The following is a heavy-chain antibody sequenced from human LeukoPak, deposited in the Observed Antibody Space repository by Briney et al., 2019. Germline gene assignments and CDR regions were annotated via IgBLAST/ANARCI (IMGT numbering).Heavy chain of an antibody. CDR2: IYYSGST. Sequence: SETLSLTCTVSGGSISSYYWSWIRQPPGKGLEWIGYIYYSGSTNYNPSLKSRVTISVDTSKNQFSLKLSSVTAADTAVYYCARLRRSSWYVNWFDPWGQGTLVTVSS. CDR1: GGSISSYY. J-gene: IGHJ5*02. V-gene: IGHV4-59*01. D-gene: IGHD6-13*01. CDR3: ARLRRSSWYVNWFDP.